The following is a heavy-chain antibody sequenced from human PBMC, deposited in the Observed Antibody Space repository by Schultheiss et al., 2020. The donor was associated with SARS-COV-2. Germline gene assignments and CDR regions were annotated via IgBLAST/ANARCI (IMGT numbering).Heavy chain of an antibody. CDR2: IYWDDDK. J-gene: IGHJ4*02. CDR1: GFSLSTSGVG. V-gene: IGHV2-5*02. Sequence: SDPTLVKPTQTLTLTCTFSGFSLSTSGVGVAWIRQPPGKALEWLALIYWDDDKRYNPSLKSRLTITKDTSKNQVVLTMTNMDPVDTATYYCAHTPSSMLETSYFDSWGQGTLVTVSS. D-gene: IGHD2/OR15-2a*01. CDR3: AHTPSSMLETSYFDS.